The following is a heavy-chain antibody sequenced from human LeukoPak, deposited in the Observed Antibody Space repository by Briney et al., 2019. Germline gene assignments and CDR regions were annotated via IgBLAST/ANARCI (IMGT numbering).Heavy chain of an antibody. CDR1: GFTFSSYA. V-gene: IGHV3-23*01. D-gene: IGHD6-13*01. CDR3: ARPPSIAAAPAEYFQH. J-gene: IGHJ1*01. CDR2: ISGSGGST. Sequence: PGGSLRLSCAASGFTFSSYAMSWVRQAPGKGLEWVSAISGSGGSTYYADSVKGRFTISRDNSKNTLYLQMNSLRAEDTAVYYCARPPSIAAAPAEYFQHWGQGTLVTVSS.